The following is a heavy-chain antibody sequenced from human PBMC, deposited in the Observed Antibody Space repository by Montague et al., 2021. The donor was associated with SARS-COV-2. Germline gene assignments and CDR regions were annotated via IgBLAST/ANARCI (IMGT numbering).Heavy chain of an antibody. D-gene: IGHD4-11*01. Sequence: SLRLSCAASDFSLDLSWMSWVRQAPGKGLEWVANIMADGSQKYYVDPVKGRFTISRDKAYKSVYLQMNSLRVEDTAVYYCAREKTVRGIYYFGMDVWGQGTTVTVSS. J-gene: IGHJ6*02. CDR3: AREKTVRGIYYFGMDV. V-gene: IGHV3-7*03. CDR2: IMADGSQK. CDR1: DFSLDLSW.